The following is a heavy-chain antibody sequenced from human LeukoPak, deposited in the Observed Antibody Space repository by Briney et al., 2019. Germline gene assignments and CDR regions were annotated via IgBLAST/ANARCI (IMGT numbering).Heavy chain of an antibody. CDR2: ISSSSNYI. J-gene: IGHJ4*02. D-gene: IGHD5-12*01. Sequence: PGGSLRLSCAASGFTFSSYSMNWVRQAPGKGLEWVSSISSSSNYIYYADSVKGRFTISRDNAKNSVYLEMNSLRAEDTAVYYCARDRLRDGYNGYFDYWGQGTLVTVSS. CDR3: ARDRLRDGYNGYFDY. V-gene: IGHV3-21*01. CDR1: GFTFSSYS.